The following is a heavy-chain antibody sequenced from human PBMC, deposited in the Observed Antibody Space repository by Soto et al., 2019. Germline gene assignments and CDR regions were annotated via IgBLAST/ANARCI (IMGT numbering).Heavy chain of an antibody. V-gene: IGHV3-23*01. J-gene: IGHJ4*02. CDR3: AKVSDSSAWGGWIDY. Sequence: PGGSLRLSCAASGFTFSSYAMSWVRQAPGKGLEWVSTISSSGGSTYYGDSVKGRFTISRDNSKSALYLQMNSLSAEDTAVYYCAKVSDSSAWGGWIDYWGQGTLVTVSS. CDR1: GFTFSSYA. CDR2: ISSSGGST. D-gene: IGHD6-19*01.